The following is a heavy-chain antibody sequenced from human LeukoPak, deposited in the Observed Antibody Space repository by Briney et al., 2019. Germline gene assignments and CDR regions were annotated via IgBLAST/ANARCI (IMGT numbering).Heavy chain of an antibody. D-gene: IGHD1-1*01. CDR3: ARDRLTQRDWKIDAFDI. CDR1: GYTFTSYG. V-gene: IGHV1-18*01. J-gene: IGHJ3*02. Sequence: EASVKVSCKASGYTFTSYGIIWVRQAPGQGLEWMGWINAYIGNTDYAQKFQGRVTMTTDTSTNTAYMEVRSLRSDDTAVYYCARDRLTQRDWKIDAFDIWGQGTMVTVSS. CDR2: INAYIGNT.